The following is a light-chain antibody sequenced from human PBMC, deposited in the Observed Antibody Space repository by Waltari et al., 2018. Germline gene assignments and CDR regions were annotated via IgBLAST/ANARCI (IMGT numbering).Light chain of an antibody. CDR3: QQYNHYWT. V-gene: IGKV1-5*03. CDR2: KGS. J-gene: IGKJ1*01. CDR1: RSISTW. Sequence: DFQMTQSPSTLSASVGDRVTITCRASRSISTWLAWYQQKPGKAPKILIYKGSTLESGVPSRFSGSGFGTEFTLTISSLQPDDFATYYCQQYNHYWTFGQGTKVELK.